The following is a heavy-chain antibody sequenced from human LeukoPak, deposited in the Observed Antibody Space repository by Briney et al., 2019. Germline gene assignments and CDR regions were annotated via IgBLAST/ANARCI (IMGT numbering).Heavy chain of an antibody. J-gene: IGHJ4*02. V-gene: IGHV3-66*01. CDR2: IYSGGST. Sequence: GGSLRLSCAASGFTFSSYSMNWVRQAPGKGLEWVSVIYSGGSTYYADSVKGRFTISRDNSKNTLYLQMNSLRAEDTAVYYCARDVDGNFDYWGQGTLVTVSS. CDR3: ARDVDGNFDY. CDR1: GFTFSSYS. D-gene: IGHD2/OR15-2a*01.